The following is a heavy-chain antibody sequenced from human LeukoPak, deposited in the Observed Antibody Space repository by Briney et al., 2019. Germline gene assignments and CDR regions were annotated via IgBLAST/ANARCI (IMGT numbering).Heavy chain of an antibody. CDR2: IYASGRS. D-gene: IGHD6-6*01. V-gene: IGHV4-4*07. J-gene: IGHJ4*02. CDR1: SGSNIVSY. CDR3: ARGDSTSSPKGFDY. Sequence: SETLSLTCTVSSGSNIVSYWSWIRQPAGKGLEWIGRIYASGRSSYSPALKSRVTMSVDTSTTRISLNLRSVTAADPAGYYCARGDSTSSPKGFDYWGQGTLVAVSS.